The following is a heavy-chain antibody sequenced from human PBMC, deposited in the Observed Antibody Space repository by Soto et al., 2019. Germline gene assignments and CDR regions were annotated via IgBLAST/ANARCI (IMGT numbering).Heavy chain of an antibody. CDR3: AKDSTITIFGVVITIQGYYGMDV. CDR2: ISGSGGST. J-gene: IGHJ6*02. Sequence: GGSLRLSCAASRFTFSSYAMSWVRQAPGKGLEWVSAISGSGGSTYYADSVKGRFTISRDNSKNTLYLQMNSLRAEDTAVYYCAKDSTITIFGVVITIQGYYGMDVWGQGTTVTVSS. CDR1: RFTFSSYA. V-gene: IGHV3-23*01. D-gene: IGHD3-3*01.